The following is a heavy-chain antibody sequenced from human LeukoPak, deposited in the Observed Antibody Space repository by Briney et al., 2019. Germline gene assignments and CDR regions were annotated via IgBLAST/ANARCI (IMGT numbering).Heavy chain of an antibody. CDR1: GGSFSGYY. V-gene: IGHV4-34*01. J-gene: IGHJ4*02. D-gene: IGHD6-13*01. CDR3: ARRRSSWSASMYYFDY. Sequence: KPSETLSLTCAVYGGSFSGYYWSWIRQPPGKGLEWIGEINHSGSTNYNPSLKSRVTISVDTSKNQFSLKLSSVTAADTAVYYCARRRSSWSASMYYFDYWGQGTLVTVSS. CDR2: INHSGST.